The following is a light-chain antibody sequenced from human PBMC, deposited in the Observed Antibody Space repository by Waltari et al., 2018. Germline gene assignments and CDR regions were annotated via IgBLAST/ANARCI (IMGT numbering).Light chain of an antibody. CDR3: AVWDDSLSGVV. Sequence: SVLTQAPSASGTPGRRVTIPCSGCSSNLQSNTVNWYQQLPGTAPTLLIYSNNQRPSGVPDRFAGSKSGTSASLAISGLQSEDEAEYSCAVWDDSLSGVVVGGGTKLTVL. J-gene: IGLJ2*01. CDR1: SSNLQSNT. V-gene: IGLV1-44*01. CDR2: SNN.